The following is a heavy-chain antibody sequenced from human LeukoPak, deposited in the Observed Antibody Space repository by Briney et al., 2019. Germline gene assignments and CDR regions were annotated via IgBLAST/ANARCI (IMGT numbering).Heavy chain of an antibody. Sequence: ASVKVSCKTSGNTFIGFYMHWVRQAPGQGLEWMGWINPNSGGTNYAQKFQGRVTMTRDTSISTAYMELSRLRSDDTAVYYCASSGDSSPYFDLWGRGTLVTVSS. D-gene: IGHD3-22*01. CDR3: ASSGDSSPYFDL. V-gene: IGHV1-2*02. CDR2: INPNSGGT. J-gene: IGHJ2*01. CDR1: GNTFIGFY.